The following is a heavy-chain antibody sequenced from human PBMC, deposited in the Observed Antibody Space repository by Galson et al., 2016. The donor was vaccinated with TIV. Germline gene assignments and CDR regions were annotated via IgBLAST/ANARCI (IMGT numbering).Heavy chain of an antibody. J-gene: IGHJ6*02. Sequence: CAISGDSVSSNSAWNWIRQSPSRGLEWLGRTYYRSKWYNDYALSVKSRITINPDTSKNQFSLQLNSMTPEDTAVDYCARARTLPGYYYNGMDVWGQGTTVTVSS. D-gene: IGHD1/OR15-1a*01. V-gene: IGHV6-1*01. CDR1: GDSVSSNSA. CDR3: ARARTLPGYYYNGMDV. CDR2: TYYRSKWYN.